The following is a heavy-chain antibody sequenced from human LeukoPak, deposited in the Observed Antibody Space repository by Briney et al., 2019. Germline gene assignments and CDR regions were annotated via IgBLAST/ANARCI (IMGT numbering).Heavy chain of an antibody. D-gene: IGHD1-26*01. V-gene: IGHV1-18*01. Sequence: ASVKVSFKASGYTFTSYGISWVRQAPGQGLEWMGWISAYNGNTNYAQKLQGRVTMTTDTSTSTAYMELRSLRSDDTAVYYCARRPIVGATDWFDPWGQGTLVTVSS. CDR3: ARRPIVGATDWFDP. CDR1: GYTFTSYG. CDR2: ISAYNGNT. J-gene: IGHJ5*02.